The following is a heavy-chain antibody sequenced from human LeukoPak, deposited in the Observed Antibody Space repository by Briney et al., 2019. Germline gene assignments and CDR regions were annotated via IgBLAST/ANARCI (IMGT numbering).Heavy chain of an antibody. CDR2: ISGSGGST. CDR3: AKGKYCSGGSCSYYFDY. D-gene: IGHD2-15*01. Sequence: GSLRLSCAASGFTFSSYAMSWVRQAPGKGLEWVSAISGSGGSTYYADSVKGRFTISRDNSKNTLYLQMNSLRAEDTAVYYCAKGKYCSGGSCSYYFDYWGQGTLVTVSS. J-gene: IGHJ4*02. CDR1: GFTFSSYA. V-gene: IGHV3-23*01.